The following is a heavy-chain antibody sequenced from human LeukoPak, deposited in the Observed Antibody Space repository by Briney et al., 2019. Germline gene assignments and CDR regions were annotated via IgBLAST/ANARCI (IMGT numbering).Heavy chain of an antibody. V-gene: IGHV3-23*01. D-gene: IGHD3-3*01. Sequence: PGGSLRLSCAASGFTFSSYAMSWVRQAPGKGLEWVSAISGRGGSTYYADSVKGRFTISRDNSKNTLYLQMNSLRAEDTAVYYCARRYYDFWSGRLDAFDIWGQGTMVTVSS. CDR3: ARRYYDFWSGRLDAFDI. CDR1: GFTFSSYA. CDR2: ISGRGGST. J-gene: IGHJ3*02.